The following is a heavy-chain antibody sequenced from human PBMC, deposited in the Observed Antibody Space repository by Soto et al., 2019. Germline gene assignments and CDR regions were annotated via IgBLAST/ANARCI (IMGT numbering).Heavy chain of an antibody. D-gene: IGHD2-15*01. J-gene: IGHJ3*02. Sequence: SETLSLTCAVSASSISSAYFWGWIRQPPGKGLEWIATIFHTGGTYYNPSLKSRVTISVDTSNNQFSLRLNSVTAADTALYFCARTWLAGGTPADAFDIWGQGTMVTVSS. CDR2: IFHTGGT. CDR1: ASSISSAYF. CDR3: ARTWLAGGTPADAFDI. V-gene: IGHV4-38-2*01.